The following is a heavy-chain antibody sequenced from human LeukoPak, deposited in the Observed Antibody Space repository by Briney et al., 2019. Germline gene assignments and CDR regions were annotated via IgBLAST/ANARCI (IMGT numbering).Heavy chain of an antibody. V-gene: IGHV3-7*05. CDR2: IKQDGSEK. CDR1: GFTFSSYW. Sequence: GGSLRLSCAASGFTFSSYWMSWVRQAPGKGLEWVANIKQDGSEKYYVDSVKGRFTISRDNAKNSLYLQMNSLRAEDTAVYYCARGYGDYGKYYFDSWGQGTLVTVSS. D-gene: IGHD4-17*01. J-gene: IGHJ4*02. CDR3: ARGYGDYGKYYFDS.